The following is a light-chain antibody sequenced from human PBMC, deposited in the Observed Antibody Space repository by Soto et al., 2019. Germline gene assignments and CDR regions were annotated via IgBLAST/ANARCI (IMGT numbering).Light chain of an antibody. CDR3: QQYGSSPS. CDR1: QRVNGGF. Sequence: DIVLTQSPATLSLSPGERATLYCGASQRVNGGFLAWYQQKPGLAPRLILYDTSFRATGIPDRFSGSGSGADFTLTISGLDREDFEVYYCQQYGSSPSFGQGTKVEVK. J-gene: IGKJ1*01. V-gene: IGKV3D-20*01. CDR2: DTS.